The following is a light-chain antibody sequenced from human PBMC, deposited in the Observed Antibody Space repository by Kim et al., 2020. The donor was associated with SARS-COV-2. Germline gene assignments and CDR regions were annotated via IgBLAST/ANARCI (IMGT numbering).Light chain of an antibody. CDR1: SSDVGDYNF. CDR3: SSYTTSSTLI. Sequence: GQSVTVYCTGGSSDVGDYNFVSWYQHHPGKAPKLIIYGVTQRPLGISPRFSGSKSGNTASLTISGLQADDEVDYHCSSYTTSSTLIFGGGTQLTVL. CDR2: GVT. V-gene: IGLV2-14*03. J-gene: IGLJ2*01.